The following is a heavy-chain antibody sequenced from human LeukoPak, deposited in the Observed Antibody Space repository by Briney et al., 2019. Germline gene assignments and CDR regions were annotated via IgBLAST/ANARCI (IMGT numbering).Heavy chain of an antibody. CDR3: ARGVVVVKGNWFDP. Sequence: SETLSLTCTVSGGSISSGSYYWSWIRQPAGKGLEWIGRIYTSGSTNYNPSLKSRVTISVDTSKNQFFLKLSSVTAADTAVYYCARGVVVVKGNWFDPWGQGTLVTVSS. CDR1: GGSISSGSYY. J-gene: IGHJ5*02. V-gene: IGHV4-61*02. CDR2: IYTSGST. D-gene: IGHD3-22*01.